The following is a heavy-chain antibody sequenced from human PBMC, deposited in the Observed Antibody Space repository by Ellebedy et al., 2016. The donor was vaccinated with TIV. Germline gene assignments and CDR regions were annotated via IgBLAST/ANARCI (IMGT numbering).Heavy chain of an antibody. CDR1: GYSFTSYW. CDR2: IYPGDSDT. D-gene: IGHD4-17*01. J-gene: IGHJ4*02. Sequence: GGSLRLSCKGSGYSFTSYWIGWVRQMPGKGLEWMGIIYPGDSDTRYSPSFQGQVTISADKSISTAYLQWSSLKATDTAMYFCALSYGAAPFGVRDIPRDFWGQGTMVIVSS. CDR3: ALSYGAAPFGVRDIPRDF. V-gene: IGHV5-51*01.